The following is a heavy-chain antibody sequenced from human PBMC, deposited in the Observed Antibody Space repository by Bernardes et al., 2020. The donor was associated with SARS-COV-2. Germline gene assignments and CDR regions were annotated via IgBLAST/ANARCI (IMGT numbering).Heavy chain of an antibody. D-gene: IGHD2-15*01. Sequence: SETLSLTCTVSGGSITTHYWNWIRQPPGQGLEWIGYIYHSGSTDYNPALKRRITISVDTSKNQFSLKLSSVAAADAAVYYCARGEEYCSGGRCYSPFDIWGRGTMVTVSS. V-gene: IGHV4-59*11. J-gene: IGHJ3*02. CDR3: ARGEEYCSGGRCYSPFDI. CDR2: IYHSGST. CDR1: GGSITTHY.